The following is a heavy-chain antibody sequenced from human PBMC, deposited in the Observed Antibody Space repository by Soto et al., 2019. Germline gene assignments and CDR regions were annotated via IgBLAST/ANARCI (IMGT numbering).Heavy chain of an antibody. J-gene: IGHJ5*02. CDR2: IIPLFGTT. D-gene: IGHD2-15*01. CDR1: GGTFSNYA. V-gene: IGHV1-69*15. Sequence: QVQLVQSGAEVKKPGSSVKVSCKASGGTFSNYAITWVRQAPGQGLEWLGRIIPLFGTTDYAQKFQGRVTITADESTITAYMERSSLRSDDTAVDYCAKDGGREGYFGSGFDPGAQGTLVTVSS. CDR3: AKDGGREGYFGSGFDP.